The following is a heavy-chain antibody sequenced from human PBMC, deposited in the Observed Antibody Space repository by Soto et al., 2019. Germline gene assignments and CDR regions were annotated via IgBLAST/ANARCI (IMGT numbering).Heavy chain of an antibody. CDR2: IHVSGST. CDR3: ARDGHGMDV. CDR1: GGSVSSGSYQ. V-gene: IGHV4-61*01. Sequence: PSETLSLTCTVSGGSVSSGSYQWTWIRQPPGKGLEWIGYIHVSGSTNDNPSLKGRVTMSIDTSKNQFSLKLGSVTAADTAVYYCARDGHGMDVWGQGTKVTVSS. J-gene: IGHJ6*02.